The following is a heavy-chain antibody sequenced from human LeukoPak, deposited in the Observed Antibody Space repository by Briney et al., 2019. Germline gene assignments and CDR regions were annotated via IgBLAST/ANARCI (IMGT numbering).Heavy chain of an antibody. V-gene: IGHV4-59*01. J-gene: IGHJ4*02. Sequence: SETLSLTCTVSGGSISSYYWSWIRQPPGKGLEWIGYIYYSGNTKYNPSLKSRVTISVDTSKNQFSLKLSSVTAADTAVYYCARSHVFSSGWWEYYFDYWGQGTLVTVSS. D-gene: IGHD6-19*01. CDR2: IYYSGNT. CDR1: GGSISSYY. CDR3: ARSHVFSSGWWEYYFDY.